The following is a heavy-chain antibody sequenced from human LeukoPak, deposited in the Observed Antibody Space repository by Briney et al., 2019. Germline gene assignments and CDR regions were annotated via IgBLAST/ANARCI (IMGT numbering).Heavy chain of an antibody. CDR3: ARDLRVHWGFDY. D-gene: IGHD7-27*01. V-gene: IGHV3-48*04. J-gene: IGHJ4*02. CDR1: GFTFSSYW. Sequence: PGGSLRLSCAASGFTFSSYWMSWVRQAPGKGLEWVSYISSSGSTIYYADSVKGRFTISRDNAKNSLYLQMNSLRAEDTAVYYCARDLRVHWGFDYWGRGTLVTVSS. CDR2: ISSSGSTI.